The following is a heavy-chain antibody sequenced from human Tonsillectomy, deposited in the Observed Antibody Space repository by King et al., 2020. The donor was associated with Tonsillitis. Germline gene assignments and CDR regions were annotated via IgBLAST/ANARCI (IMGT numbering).Heavy chain of an antibody. J-gene: IGHJ4*02. Sequence: VQLVESGAEVKKPGSSVKVSCTASGGTLSSYAISWVRQAPGQGPEWMGGIIPISGTANYAQKFQGRVTITADESTSTAYMELRSLRSEDTAVYYFARDRAAGTFDFWGQGTLVTVSS. CDR1: GGTLSSYA. CDR2: IIPISGTA. CDR3: ARDRAAGTFDF. D-gene: IGHD6-13*01. V-gene: IGHV1-69*01.